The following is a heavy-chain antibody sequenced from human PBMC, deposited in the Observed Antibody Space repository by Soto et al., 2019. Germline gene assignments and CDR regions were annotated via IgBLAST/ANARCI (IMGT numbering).Heavy chain of an antibody. CDR1: GGSISRGGYY. CDR3: ARVGNSGYDYHAFDI. Sequence: SETLFLTCTVSGGSISRGGYYWSWIRQHPGKGLEWIGYIYYSGSTYYNPSLKSRVTISVDTSKNQFSLKLSSVTAADTAVYYCARVGNSGYDYHAFDIWGQGTMVTVSS. CDR2: IYYSGST. D-gene: IGHD5-12*01. J-gene: IGHJ3*02. V-gene: IGHV4-31*03.